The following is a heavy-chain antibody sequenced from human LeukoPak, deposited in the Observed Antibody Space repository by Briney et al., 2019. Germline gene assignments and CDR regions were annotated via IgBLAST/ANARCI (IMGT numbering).Heavy chain of an antibody. Sequence: SQTLSLTCAISGDSVSSNSAAWNWIRQSPSGGLEWLGRTYYRSKCYNDYAVSVKSRITINPDTSKNQFSLQLNSVTPEDTAVYYCARGGKGTTGAFDIWGQGTMVTVSS. J-gene: IGHJ3*02. V-gene: IGHV6-1*01. CDR2: TYYRSKCYN. CDR3: ARGGKGTTGAFDI. CDR1: GDSVSSNSAA. D-gene: IGHD1-7*01.